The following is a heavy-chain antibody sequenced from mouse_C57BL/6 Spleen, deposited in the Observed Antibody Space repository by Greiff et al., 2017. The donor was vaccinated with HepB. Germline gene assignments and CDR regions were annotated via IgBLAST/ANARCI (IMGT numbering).Heavy chain of an antibody. CDR2: IDPETGGT. J-gene: IGHJ2*01. CDR1: GYTFTDYE. CDR3: TRGDYVMRTADY. V-gene: IGHV1-15*01. D-gene: IGHD2-4*01. Sequence: QVQLQQSGAELVRPGASVTLSCKASGYTFTDYEMHWVKQTPVHGLEWIGAIDPETGGTAYNQKFKGKAILTADKSSSTAYMELRSLTSEDSAVYYCTRGDYVMRTADYWGQGTTLTVSS.